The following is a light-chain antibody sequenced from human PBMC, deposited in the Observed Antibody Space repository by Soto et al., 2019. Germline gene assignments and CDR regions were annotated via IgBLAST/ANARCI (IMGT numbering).Light chain of an antibody. J-gene: IGKJ2*01. CDR3: QQYGSSPRT. CDR2: GAS. CDR1: QSVSSTY. Sequence: EIVLTQSPGTLSLSPGERATLSCRASQSVSSTYLAWYQQKLGQAPRLLIYGASIRATGIPDRFSGSGSGTDFTLTISRLEPEDVAVYYCQQYGSSPRTFGQGTKLDIK. V-gene: IGKV3-20*01.